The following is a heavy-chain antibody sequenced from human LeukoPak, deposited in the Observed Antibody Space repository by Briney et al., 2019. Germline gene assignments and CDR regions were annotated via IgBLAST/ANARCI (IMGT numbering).Heavy chain of an antibody. Sequence: SETLSLTCTASGGSISSSSYYWGWIRQPPGKGLEWIGSIYYSGSTYYNPSLKSRVTISVDTSKNQFSLKLSSVTAADTAVYYCSTSCYAGDYWGQGTLVTVSS. J-gene: IGHJ4*02. CDR3: STSCYAGDY. V-gene: IGHV4-39*01. CDR2: IYYSGST. D-gene: IGHD2-2*01. CDR1: GGSISSSSYY.